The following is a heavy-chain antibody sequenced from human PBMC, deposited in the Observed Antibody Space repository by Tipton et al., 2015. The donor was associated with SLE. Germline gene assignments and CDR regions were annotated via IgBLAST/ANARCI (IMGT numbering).Heavy chain of an antibody. Sequence: TLSLTCTVSGGSISSYYWSWIRQPPGKGLEWVGYIFTSGSTNYNPSLKSRVTISVDTSKNQFPLKLSSVTAADTAVYYCAGMYYYGSGSSGPPRYWGQGTLVTVSS. V-gene: IGHV4-4*08. J-gene: IGHJ4*02. CDR3: AGMYYYGSGSSGPPRY. CDR2: IFTSGST. CDR1: GGSISSYY. D-gene: IGHD3-10*01.